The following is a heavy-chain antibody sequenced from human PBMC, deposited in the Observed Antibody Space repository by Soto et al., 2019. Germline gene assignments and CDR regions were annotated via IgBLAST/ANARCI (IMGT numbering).Heavy chain of an antibody. Sequence: ASVKVSCKASGYTFTSYGISWVRQAPGQGLEWMGWISAYNGNTNYAQKFQGRVTMTRDTSTSTVYMELSSLRSEDTAMYYCATKIKSGIAAAGPYDYWGQGTLVTVSS. CDR3: ATKIKSGIAAAGPYDY. CDR2: ISAYNGNT. CDR1: GYTFTSYG. D-gene: IGHD6-13*01. V-gene: IGHV1-18*01. J-gene: IGHJ4*02.